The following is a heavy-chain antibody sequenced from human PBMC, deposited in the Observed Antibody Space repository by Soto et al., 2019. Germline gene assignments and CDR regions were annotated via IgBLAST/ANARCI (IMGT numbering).Heavy chain of an antibody. V-gene: IGHV1-18*01. J-gene: IGHJ6*02. CDR3: AREGVAPYYYYGMDV. D-gene: IGHD5-12*01. CDR1: GYNFTRSG. Sequence: ASVKVSCKASGYNFTRSGISWVRQAPGQGLEWMGWISTYNGDTNYAQTFQGRVTMTTDTSTSTVHMEVRSLRSDDTAVYYCAREGVAPYYYYGMDVWGQGTTVTVSS. CDR2: ISTYNGDT.